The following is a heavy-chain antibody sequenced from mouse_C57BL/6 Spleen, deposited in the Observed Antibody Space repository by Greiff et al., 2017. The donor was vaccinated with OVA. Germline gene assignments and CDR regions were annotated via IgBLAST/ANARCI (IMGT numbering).Heavy chain of an antibody. V-gene: IGHV1-54*01. CDR2: INPGSGGT. CDR3: ARGATVVPYAMDY. CDR1: GYAFTNYL. D-gene: IGHD1-1*01. J-gene: IGHJ4*01. Sequence: VQLQQSGAELVRPGTSVKVSCKASGYAFTNYLIEWVKQRPGQGLEWIGVINPGSGGTNYNEKFKGKATLTADKSSSTAYMQLSSLTSEDSAVYACARGATVVPYAMDYWGQGTSVTVSS.